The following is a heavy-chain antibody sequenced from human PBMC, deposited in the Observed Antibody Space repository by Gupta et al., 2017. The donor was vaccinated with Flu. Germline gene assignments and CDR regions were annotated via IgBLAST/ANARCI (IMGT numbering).Heavy chain of an antibody. D-gene: IGHD5-12*01. Sequence: GQLVESGGGLVKSGGSLRLSCAASGFTFANAWMAWVRQAPGTGLEWVGRIRSDVEGGTTDYASPVKGRFMISRDENTLYLQMSGLKTEDTAVYDGATDNNGYDSAPFFDNWGQGTRVTVSS. CDR2: IRSDVEGGTT. V-gene: IGHV3-15*01. CDR3: ATDNNGYDSAPFFDN. CDR1: GFTFANAW. J-gene: IGHJ4*02.